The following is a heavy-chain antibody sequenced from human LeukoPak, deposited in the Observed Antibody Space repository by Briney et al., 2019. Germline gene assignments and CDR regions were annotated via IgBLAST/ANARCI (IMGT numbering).Heavy chain of an antibody. Sequence: ASVKVSCKASGYTFTGYYMHWVRQAPGQGLEWMGWINPNSGGTNYAQKFQGRVTMTRDTSISTAYMELSRLRSDDTAVYYCERVAVGWVRGVMGKYYFDYWGQGTPVTLSS. CDR2: INPNSGGT. CDR1: GYTFTGYY. D-gene: IGHD3-10*01. CDR3: ERVAVGWVRGVMGKYYFDY. V-gene: IGHV1-2*02. J-gene: IGHJ4*02.